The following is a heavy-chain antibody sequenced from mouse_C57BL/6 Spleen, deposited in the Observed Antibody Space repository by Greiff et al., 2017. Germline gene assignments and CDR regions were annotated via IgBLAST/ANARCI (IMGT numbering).Heavy chain of an antibody. CDR3: TRVTTVVADY. V-gene: IGHV6-6*01. Sequence: EVKVLESGGGLVQPGGSMKLSCAASGFTFSDAWMDWVRQCPEKGLEWVAEIRNKANNHATYYAESVKGRFTIARAAAKSRVYLQMNSLRAEDTGIYYYTRVTTVVADYWGQGTTLTVSA. J-gene: IGHJ2*01. CDR1: GFTFSDAW. D-gene: IGHD1-1*01. CDR2: IRNKANNHAT.